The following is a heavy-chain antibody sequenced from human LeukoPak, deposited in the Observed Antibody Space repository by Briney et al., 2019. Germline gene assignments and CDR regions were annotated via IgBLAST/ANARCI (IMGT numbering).Heavy chain of an antibody. CDR3: ARSPYGGHGD. V-gene: IGHV3-53*01. D-gene: IGHD4/OR15-4a*01. CDR1: GFTVSTNY. CDR2: IYSGGST. Sequence: GGSLRLSCVASGFTVSTNYMSWVRQAPGKGLEWVSVIYSGGSTYYADSVKGRFTISRDNSKNTVFLQMNSLRAEDTAVYHCARSPYGGHGDWGQGTLVTVSS. J-gene: IGHJ4*02.